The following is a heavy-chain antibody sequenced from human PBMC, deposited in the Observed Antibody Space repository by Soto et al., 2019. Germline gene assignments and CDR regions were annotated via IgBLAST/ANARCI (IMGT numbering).Heavy chain of an antibody. V-gene: IGHV1-8*01. CDR2: MNPNSGNT. CDR3: ARGLGDCSSTSCYRHDYYYYYMDV. J-gene: IGHJ6*03. CDR1: GYTFTSYD. D-gene: IGHD2-2*01. Sequence: ASVKVSCKASGYTFTSYDINWVRPATGQGLEWMGWMNPNSGNTGYAQKFQGRVTMTRNTSISTAYMELSSLRSEDTAVYYCARGLGDCSSTSCYRHDYYYYYMDVWGKGTTVTVSS.